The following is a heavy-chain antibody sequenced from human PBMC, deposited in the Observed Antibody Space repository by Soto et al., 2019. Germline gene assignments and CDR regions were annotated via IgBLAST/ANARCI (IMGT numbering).Heavy chain of an antibody. CDR1: EFTFSNYA. V-gene: IGHV3-21*01. Sequence: GGSLRLSCAASEFTFSNYAMSWVRQAPGKGLEWVSSISRSSSYIYYADSVKGRFTISRDNAKNPLYLQMNSLRAEDTAVYYCARAPYYYDSSGYWAYWGQGTLVTVSS. CDR2: ISRSSSYI. CDR3: ARAPYYYDSSGYWAY. J-gene: IGHJ4*02. D-gene: IGHD3-22*01.